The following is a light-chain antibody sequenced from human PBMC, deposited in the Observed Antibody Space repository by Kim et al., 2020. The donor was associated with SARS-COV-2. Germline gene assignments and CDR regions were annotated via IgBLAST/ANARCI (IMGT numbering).Light chain of an antibody. CDR1: QSIYTS. Sequence: STLSASVGDRVTSTCRASQSIYTSLAWYQQKPGKAPKFLIYDASSVESGVPSRFSGSGSGTEFTLTISSLQPDDFASYYCQHRKTFGQGTKVDIK. CDR3: QHRKT. J-gene: IGKJ1*01. V-gene: IGKV1-5*01. CDR2: DAS.